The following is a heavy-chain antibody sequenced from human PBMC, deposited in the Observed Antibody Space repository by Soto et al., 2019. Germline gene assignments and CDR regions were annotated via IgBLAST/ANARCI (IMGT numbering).Heavy chain of an antibody. CDR2: IKGKTEGGTT. D-gene: IGHD2-15*01. CDR1: GLTYSKAW. V-gene: IGHV3-15*01. CDR3: ATVGRTLLQWARNDY. Sequence: PGGSLRLSCVASGLTYSKAWMSWVRQAPGKGLEWVGQIKGKTEGGTTDYAAPVKGRFIISRDDSKNKLYLQMNRLKTEDSAMYYCATVGRTLLQWARNDYWGQGTRVT. J-gene: IGHJ4*01.